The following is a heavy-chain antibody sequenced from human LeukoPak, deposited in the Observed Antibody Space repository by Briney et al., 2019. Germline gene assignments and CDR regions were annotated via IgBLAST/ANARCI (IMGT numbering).Heavy chain of an antibody. Sequence: SVKVSCKASGGTFSSYAVSWVRQAPGQGLEWMGRIIPILGIANYAQKFQGRVTITADKSTSTAYMELSSLRSEDTAVYYCARFRIGYCGGDCYNNFDYWGQGTLVTVSS. CDR1: GGTFSSYA. CDR3: ARFRIGYCGGDCYNNFDY. V-gene: IGHV1-69*04. CDR2: IIPILGIA. J-gene: IGHJ4*02. D-gene: IGHD2-21*02.